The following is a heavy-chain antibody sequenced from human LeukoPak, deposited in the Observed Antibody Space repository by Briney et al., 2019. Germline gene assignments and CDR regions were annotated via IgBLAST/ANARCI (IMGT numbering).Heavy chain of an antibody. Sequence: SETLSLTCSVSGTSISSLYGSWIRQPPGKGLEWIGYIYYTGSTNYNPSLKSPVTIFVDTSKSQFPLRLSSVTAADTAVYYCARHRAYSSSSPFDYWGQGTLVTVSS. CDR1: GTSISSLY. D-gene: IGHD6-6*01. J-gene: IGHJ4*02. CDR3: ARHRAYSSSSPFDY. CDR2: IYYTGST. V-gene: IGHV4-59*08.